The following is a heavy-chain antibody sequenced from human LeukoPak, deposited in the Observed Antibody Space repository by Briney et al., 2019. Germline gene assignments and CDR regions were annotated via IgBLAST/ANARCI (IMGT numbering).Heavy chain of an antibody. CDR2: INPNSGGT. Sequence: ASVKVSCKASGYTFTGYYIHWVRQAPGQGLEWMGRINPNSGGTDYAQKFQGRVTMTRDTSINTAYMELSKLRSDDTAVYYCARDRAMDYWGQGTLVTVSS. J-gene: IGHJ4*02. CDR1: GYTFTGYY. CDR3: ARDRAMDY. V-gene: IGHV1-2*06.